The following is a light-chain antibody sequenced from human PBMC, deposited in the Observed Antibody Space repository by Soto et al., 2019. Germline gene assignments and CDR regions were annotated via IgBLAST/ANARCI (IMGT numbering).Light chain of an antibody. CDR3: QQSYGTPLT. CDR1: QSISNY. CDR2: AAY. J-gene: IGKJ4*01. V-gene: IGKV1-39*01. Sequence: DMEMTQSPSSLSASVGDRVTITCRASQSISNYLNWYQHKPGKVPKLLIYAAYSFQSGVPTRFRGSGSGTHFTLTINNLQPEDFATYYCQQSYGTPLTFGGGTKIEIK.